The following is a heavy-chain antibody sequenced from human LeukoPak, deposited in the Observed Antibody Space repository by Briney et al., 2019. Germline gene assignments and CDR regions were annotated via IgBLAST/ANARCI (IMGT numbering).Heavy chain of an antibody. J-gene: IGHJ5*02. CDR3: ATVFGGPVSRRFDP. D-gene: IGHD4-23*01. Sequence: SETLSLTCTVSGVSISSYNYYWGWIRQPPGKGLEWIGTMYYSGSTQHNPSLKSRVTISVDTSKNQFSLKLSSVAAADTAVYYCATVFGGPVSRRFDPWGQGTLVTVSS. CDR2: MYYSGST. CDR1: GVSISSYNYY. V-gene: IGHV4-39*07.